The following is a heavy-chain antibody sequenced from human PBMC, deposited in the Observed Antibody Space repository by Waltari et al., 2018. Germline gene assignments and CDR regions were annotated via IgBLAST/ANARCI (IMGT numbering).Heavy chain of an antibody. D-gene: IGHD4-17*01. J-gene: IGHJ4*02. CDR2: ISPNRGIA. CDR3: AGGLPVTTSLYDY. CDR1: GGTFSSYT. Sequence: QVQLVQSGAEVKKPGSSVKVSCKASGGTFSSYTISWVRQAPGQGLEWMGRISPNRGIANHDKKFQVRVTITADKSTSTAYMELSSLRSEDTAVYYCAGGLPVTTSLYDYWGQGTLVTVSS. V-gene: IGHV1-69*02.